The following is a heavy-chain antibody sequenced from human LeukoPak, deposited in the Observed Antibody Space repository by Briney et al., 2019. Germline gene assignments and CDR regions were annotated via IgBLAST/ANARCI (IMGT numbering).Heavy chain of an antibody. CDR2: ISYDGSNK. CDR1: GFTFSSYA. V-gene: IGHV3-30*04. CDR3: ARADVDSFGSGSSVRYYYYIDV. D-gene: IGHD3-10*01. J-gene: IGHJ6*03. Sequence: GGSLRLSCAASGFTFSSYAMHWVRQAPGKGLEWVAVISYDGSNKYYADSVKGRFTISRDNSKNTLYLQMNSLRAEDTAVYYCARADVDSFGSGSSVRYYYYIDVWGKGTTVSISS.